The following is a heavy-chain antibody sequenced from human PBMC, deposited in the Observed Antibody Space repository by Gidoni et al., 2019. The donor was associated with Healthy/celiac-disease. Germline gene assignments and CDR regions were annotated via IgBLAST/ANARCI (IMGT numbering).Heavy chain of an antibody. D-gene: IGHD6-6*01. V-gene: IGHV4-34*01. J-gene: IGHJ5*02. CDR1: GGSFSGYY. CDR3: ARGSIAARRRNNWFDP. CDR2: INHSGST. Sequence: QVQLQQWGAGLLKPSETLSLTCAVYGGSFSGYYWSWIRQPPGKGLEWIGEINHSGSTNYNPSLKSRVTISVDTSKNQFSLKLSSVTAADTAVYYCARGSIAARRRNNWFDPWGQGTLVTVSS.